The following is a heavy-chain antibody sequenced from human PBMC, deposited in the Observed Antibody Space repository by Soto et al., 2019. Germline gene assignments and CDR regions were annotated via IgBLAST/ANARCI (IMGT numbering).Heavy chain of an antibody. CDR2: IYHSGST. Sequence: QVQLQESGPGRVKPSGTLSLTCAVSGGSISSSYWWSWVRQPPGKGLEWIGEIYHSGSTNYNTSPXXRXXISVDKSKNQFSLKVTSVTAADTAVYYCARVSGSYYYGMDVWGQGTTVTVSS. CDR3: ARVSGSYYYGMDV. J-gene: IGHJ6*02. CDR1: GGSISSSYW. V-gene: IGHV4-4*02.